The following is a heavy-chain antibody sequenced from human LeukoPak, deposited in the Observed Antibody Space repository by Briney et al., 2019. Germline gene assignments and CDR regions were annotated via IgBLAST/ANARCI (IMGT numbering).Heavy chain of an antibody. J-gene: IGHJ4*02. CDR1: GGSISSYY. V-gene: IGHV4-59*01. D-gene: IGHD3-16*02. Sequence: PSETLSLTCTVSGGSISSYYWSWIRQPPGKGLEWIGYIYYSGSTNYNPSLKSRVTISVDTSKNQFSLKLSSVTAADTAVYYCARISASLGELSLNYFGYWGQGTLVTVSS. CDR3: ARISASLGELSLNYFGY. CDR2: IYYSGST.